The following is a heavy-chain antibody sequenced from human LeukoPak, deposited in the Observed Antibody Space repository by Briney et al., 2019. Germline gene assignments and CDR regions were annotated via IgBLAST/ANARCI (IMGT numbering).Heavy chain of an antibody. J-gene: IGHJ4*02. Sequence: GASVKVSCKASGYTFTSYYMHWVRQAPGQGLEWMGIINPSGGSTSYAQKFQGRVTMTRDTSTSTVYMELSSLRSEDTAVYYCARSVGPTYYYDSSGYYYGYWGQGTLVTVSS. V-gene: IGHV1-46*01. CDR2: INPSGGST. D-gene: IGHD3-22*01. CDR1: GYTFTSYY. CDR3: ARSVGPTYYYDSSGYYYGY.